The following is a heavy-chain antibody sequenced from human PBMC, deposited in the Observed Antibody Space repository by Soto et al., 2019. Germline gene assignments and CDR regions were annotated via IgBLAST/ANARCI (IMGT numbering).Heavy chain of an antibody. CDR2: INPNSGGT. J-gene: IGHJ3*01. CDR1: GYTFTGYY. CDR3: AREDGAFDF. V-gene: IGHV1-2*04. Sequence: ASVKVSCKASGYTFTGYYMHWVRQAPGQGLEWMGWINPNSGGTNYAQKFQGWVTMTRDTSISTAYMELSSLTSEDTAVYYCAREDGAFDFWGQGTTVTVSS.